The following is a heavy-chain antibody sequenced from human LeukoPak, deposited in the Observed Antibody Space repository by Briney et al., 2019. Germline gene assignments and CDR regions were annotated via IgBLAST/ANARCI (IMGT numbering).Heavy chain of an antibody. D-gene: IGHD6-13*01. CDR3: ARLAVSQGGRIAAAGNNY. V-gene: IGHV1-18*01. CDR1: GYTFTSYG. J-gene: IGHJ4*02. CDR2: ISAYNGNT. Sequence: ASVKVSCKASGYTFTSYGISWVRQAPGQGLEWMGWISAYNGNTNYAQKLQGRVTMTTDTSTSTAYMELRSLRSDDTAVYYCARLAVSQGGRIAAAGNNYWGQGTLVTVSS.